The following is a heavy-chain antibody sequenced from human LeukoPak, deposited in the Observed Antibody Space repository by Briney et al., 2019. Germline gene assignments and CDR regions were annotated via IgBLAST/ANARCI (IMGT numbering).Heavy chain of an antibody. V-gene: IGHV3-30*03. D-gene: IGHD2-2*01. CDR3: ARKYCSTTSCLFDN. CDR1: GFTFNIYG. Sequence: TGGSLRLSCAASGFTFNIYGMHWVRQAPGKGLEWVAVISYDGSNEYYVDSVRGRFTISRDNSKSTLYLQMNSLRAEDTAVYYCARKYCSTTSCLFDNWGQGTLVTVSS. CDR2: ISYDGSNE. J-gene: IGHJ4*02.